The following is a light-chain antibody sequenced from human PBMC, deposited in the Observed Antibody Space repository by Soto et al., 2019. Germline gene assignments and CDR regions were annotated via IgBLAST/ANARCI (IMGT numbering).Light chain of an antibody. Sequence: DIQMTQSPSSLSAFVGDRVTITCRASQTIRNYLNWYQKKVGKAPKVLIYAASSLQSGVPSRFSGSGSGTDLTITISTLDPEDSTTNYCKQTYSTPLTFGQGTNLESK. V-gene: IGKV1-39*01. CDR3: KQTYSTPLT. CDR1: QTIRNY. J-gene: IGKJ2*01. CDR2: AAS.